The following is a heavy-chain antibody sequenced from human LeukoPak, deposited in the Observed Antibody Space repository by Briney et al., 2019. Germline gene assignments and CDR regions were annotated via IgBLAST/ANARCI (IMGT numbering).Heavy chain of an antibody. V-gene: IGHV3-23*01. D-gene: IGHD1-26*01. CDR3: AKAGGSYCFDY. CDR1: GFTFSSYA. CDR2: ISGSGGST. J-gene: IGHJ4*02. Sequence: PGGSLRLSCAASGFTFSSYAMSWVCQAPGKGLEWVSAISGSGGSTHYADSVKGRFTISRGNSKNTLYLQMNSPRAEDTAVYYCAKAGGSYCFDYWGQGTLVTVSS.